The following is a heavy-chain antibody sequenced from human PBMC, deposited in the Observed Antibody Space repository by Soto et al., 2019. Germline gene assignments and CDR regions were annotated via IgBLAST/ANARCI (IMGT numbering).Heavy chain of an antibody. CDR1: GFTFSSYG. V-gene: IGHV3-33*01. CDR2: IWYDGSNK. D-gene: IGHD3-9*01. Sequence: PGGSLRLSCAASGFTFSSYGMHWVRQAPGKGLEWVAVIWYDGSNKYYADSVKGRFTISRDNSKNTLYLQMNSLRAEDTAVYYCARDQAYYDILTGYIDAFDIWGQGTMVTVSS. CDR3: ARDQAYYDILTGYIDAFDI. J-gene: IGHJ3*02.